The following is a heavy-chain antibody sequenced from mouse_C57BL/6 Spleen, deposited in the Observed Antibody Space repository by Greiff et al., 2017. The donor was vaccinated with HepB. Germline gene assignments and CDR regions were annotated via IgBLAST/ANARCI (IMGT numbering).Heavy chain of an antibody. CDR3: ARNYGNYGYFDV. Sequence: EVQLQQSGPELVKPGASVKISCKASGYTFTDYYMIWVKQSHGKSLEWIGDINPNNGGTSYNQKFKGKATLTVDKSSSTAYMELRSLTSEDSAVYYCARNYGNYGYFDVWGTGTTVTVSS. D-gene: IGHD2-1*01. CDR1: GYTFTDYY. V-gene: IGHV1-26*01. J-gene: IGHJ1*03. CDR2: INPNNGGT.